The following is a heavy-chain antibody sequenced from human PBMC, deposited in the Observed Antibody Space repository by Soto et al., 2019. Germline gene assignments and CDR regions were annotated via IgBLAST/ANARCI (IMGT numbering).Heavy chain of an antibody. CDR2: ISGGGSTS. CDR3: AKARKYSSPYDS. J-gene: IGHJ5*01. D-gene: IGHD6-19*01. Sequence: EVQLLESGGGLVLPGGSLRLSCATSGFMFGSYAMNWVRQAPGKGLEGVSVISGGGSTSNYADSVRGRFTTSRDSSTDTVYLQMYSLRVEDTAVYYCAKARKYSSPYDSWGQGTLVTVSS. CDR1: GFMFGSYA. V-gene: IGHV3-23*01.